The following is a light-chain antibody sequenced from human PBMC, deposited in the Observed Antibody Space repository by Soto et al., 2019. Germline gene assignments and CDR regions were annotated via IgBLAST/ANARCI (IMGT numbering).Light chain of an antibody. CDR2: GNS. CDR3: QSYDSSLSGYV. CDR1: SSNIGAGYD. Sequence: QSVLTQPPSVSGAPGQRVTISCTGSSSNIGAGYDVHWYQQLPGTAPKLLIYGNSNRPSGVPDRFSGSKSGTSGSLAITGLPAEDEADYYCQSYDSSLSGYVFGTGTKLTVL. V-gene: IGLV1-40*01. J-gene: IGLJ1*01.